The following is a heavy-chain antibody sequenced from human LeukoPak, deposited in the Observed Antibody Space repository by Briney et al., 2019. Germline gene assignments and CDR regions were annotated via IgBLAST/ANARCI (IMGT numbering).Heavy chain of an antibody. CDR1: GYTFTGYY. CDR3: ARDGRDGYNLVHY. D-gene: IGHD5-24*01. Sequence: ASVKVSCEASGYTFTGYYIHWVRQAPGPGLEWMGWINPNSGGTNYAQKFQGRVTMTRDTSISAVYMELSRLRSDDTAVYYCARDGRDGYNLVHYWGQGTLVTVSS. V-gene: IGHV1-2*02. J-gene: IGHJ4*02. CDR2: INPNSGGT.